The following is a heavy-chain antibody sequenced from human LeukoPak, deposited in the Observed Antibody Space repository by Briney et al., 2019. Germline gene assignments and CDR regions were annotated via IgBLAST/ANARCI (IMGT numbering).Heavy chain of an antibody. CDR2: IYPDDSDT. CDR3: ARQRPLRDGTYTYYYYDLDV. D-gene: IGHD1/OR15-1a*01. V-gene: IGHV5-51*01. CDR1: GYSFTSYW. J-gene: IGHJ6*02. Sequence: GESLRISCKGSGYSFTSYWIGWVRQMPGKGLEWMGIIYPDDSDTRYSPSVQGQVTISADNSISTAYLQWSSLKASDTAMYYCARQRPLRDGTYTYYYYDLDVWGQGTTVTVSS.